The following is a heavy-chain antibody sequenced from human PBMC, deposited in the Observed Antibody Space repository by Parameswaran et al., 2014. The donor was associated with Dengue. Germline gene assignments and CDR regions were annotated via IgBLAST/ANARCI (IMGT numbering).Heavy chain of an antibody. V-gene: IGHV4-59*13. J-gene: IGHJ3*02. Sequence: PGKGLEWIGYIYYSGSTNYNPSLKSRVTISVDTSKNQFSLKLSSVTAADTAVYYCAREADDDAFDIWGQGTMVTVSS. D-gene: IGHD1-1*01. CDR3: AREADDDAFDI. CDR2: IYYSGST.